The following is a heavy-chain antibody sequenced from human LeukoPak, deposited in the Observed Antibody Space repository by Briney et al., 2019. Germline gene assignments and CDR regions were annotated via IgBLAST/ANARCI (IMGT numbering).Heavy chain of an antibody. D-gene: IGHD5/OR15-5a*01. CDR3: VYYSIVSGCFDP. CDR2: IFYSGST. Sequence: PSETLSLTCTVSGGSVSGYYWSWIRQPPGKGLEFIGYIFYSGSTKYNPSLKSRVTISVDTSQNQFSLKLSSVTAADTAVYYCVYYSIVSGCFDPWGQGTLVTVSS. J-gene: IGHJ5*02. CDR1: GGSVSGYY. V-gene: IGHV4-59*02.